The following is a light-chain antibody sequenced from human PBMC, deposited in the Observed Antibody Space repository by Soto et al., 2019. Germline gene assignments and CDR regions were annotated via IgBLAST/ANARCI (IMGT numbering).Light chain of an antibody. CDR3: QQRSNWPPIT. CDR2: DAS. J-gene: IGKJ5*01. V-gene: IGKV3-11*01. Sequence: EILLTQSPATLSLSPGERDTLACRASQSVSSYLAWYQQKPGQAPRLLMYDASNRATGIPARFSGSGSGTDFTLTISSLGPEDFAFYYCQQRSNWPPITFGQGTRLEIK. CDR1: QSVSSY.